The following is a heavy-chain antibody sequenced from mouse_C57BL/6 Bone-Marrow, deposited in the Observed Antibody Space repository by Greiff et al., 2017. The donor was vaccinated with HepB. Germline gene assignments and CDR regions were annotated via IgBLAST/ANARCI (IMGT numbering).Heavy chain of an antibody. CDR2: IRSKSNNYAT. J-gene: IGHJ2*01. Sequence: EVKLMESGGGLVQPKGSLKLSCAASGFSFNTYAMNWVRQAPGKGLEWVARIRSKSNNYATYYADSVKDRFTISRDDSESMLYLQMNNLKTEDTAMYYCVRQGDYSRFDYWGQGTTLTVSS. CDR1: GFSFNTYA. V-gene: IGHV10-1*01. CDR3: VRQGDYSRFDY. D-gene: IGHD2-13*01.